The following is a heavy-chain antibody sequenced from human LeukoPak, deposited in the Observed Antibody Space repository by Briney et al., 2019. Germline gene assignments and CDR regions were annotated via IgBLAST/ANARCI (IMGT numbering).Heavy chain of an antibody. CDR2: IYYSGST. V-gene: IGHV4-59*01. Sequence: PSETLSLTCAVYGGSFSGYYWSWIRQPPGKGLEWIGYIYYSGSTNYNPSLKSRVTISVDTSKNQFSLKLSSVTAADTAVYYCARAPLHWIQETVYFDYWGQGTLVTVSS. J-gene: IGHJ4*02. CDR1: GGSFSGYY. CDR3: ARAPLHWIQETVYFDY. D-gene: IGHD5-18*01.